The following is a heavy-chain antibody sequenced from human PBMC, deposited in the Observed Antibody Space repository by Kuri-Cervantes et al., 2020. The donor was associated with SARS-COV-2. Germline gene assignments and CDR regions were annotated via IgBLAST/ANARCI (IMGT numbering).Heavy chain of an antibody. V-gene: IGHV1-8*02. Sequence: SVKVSCMASGYTFTSYYMHWVRQAPGQGLEWMGWMNPNSGNTGYAQKFQGRVTMTRNTSISTAYMELSSLRSEDTAVYYCASGYILTGYYMAHYYYYGMDVWGQGTTVTVSS. J-gene: IGHJ6*02. D-gene: IGHD3-9*01. CDR2: MNPNSGNT. CDR3: ASGYILTGYYMAHYYYYGMDV. CDR1: GYTFTSYY.